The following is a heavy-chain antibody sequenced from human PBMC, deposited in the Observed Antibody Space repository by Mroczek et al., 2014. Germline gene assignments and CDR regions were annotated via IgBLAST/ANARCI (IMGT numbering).Heavy chain of an antibody. CDR2: IYYSGST. CDR3: ARASESYDFWSGYWPERLATQHAFDI. V-gene: IGHV4-31*03. D-gene: IGHD3-3*01. CDR1: GGSISSGGYY. Sequence: QVQLQESGPGLVKPSQTLSLTCTVSGGSISSGGYYWSWIRQHPGKGLEWIGYIYYSGSTYYNPSLKSRVTISVDTSKNQFSLKLSSVTAADTAVYYCARASESYDFWSGYWPERLATQHAFDIWGQGTMVTVSS. J-gene: IGHJ3*02.